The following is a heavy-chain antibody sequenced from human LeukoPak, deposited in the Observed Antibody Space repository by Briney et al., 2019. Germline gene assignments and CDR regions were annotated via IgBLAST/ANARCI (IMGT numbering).Heavy chain of an antibody. Sequence: GGSLRLSCAASGFTFSDSWMHWVRQAPGKGLVWVSRINSDGSSTSYADSVKGRFTISRDNAKNTLYLQMNSLRAEDTAVYYCATGLYSSGWYFDYWGQGTLVTVSS. V-gene: IGHV3-74*01. J-gene: IGHJ4*02. CDR1: GFTFSDSW. D-gene: IGHD6-19*01. CDR2: INSDGSST. CDR3: ATGLYSSGWYFDY.